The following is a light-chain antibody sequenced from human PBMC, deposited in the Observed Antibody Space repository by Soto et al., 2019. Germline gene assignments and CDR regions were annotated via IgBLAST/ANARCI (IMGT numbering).Light chain of an antibody. CDR1: QSVSSN. J-gene: IGKJ1*01. Sequence: EIVMTQSPATLSVSPGERATLSCRASQSVSSNLAWYQQKPGQAPRLLIYGASTRATGIPARYNGSGSGTEFTLTISSLQSEDFAVYYCQQYNNCPSLPFGRGTKVEIK. CDR3: QQYNNCPSLP. V-gene: IGKV3-15*01. CDR2: GAS.